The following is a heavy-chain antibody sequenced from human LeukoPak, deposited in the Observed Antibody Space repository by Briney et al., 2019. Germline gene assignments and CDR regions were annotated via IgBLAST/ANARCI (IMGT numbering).Heavy chain of an antibody. J-gene: IGHJ5*02. CDR1: GYTFTDYY. V-gene: IGHV1-69-2*01. CDR3: APLTIFGVA. Sequence: ASVKVSCKVSGYTFTDYYMHWVQQAPGKGLEWMGLVDPEDGETIYAEKLQGRVTITADTSTDTAYMELSSLRSEDTAVYYCAPLTIFGVAWGQGTLVTVSS. D-gene: IGHD3-3*01. CDR2: VDPEDGET.